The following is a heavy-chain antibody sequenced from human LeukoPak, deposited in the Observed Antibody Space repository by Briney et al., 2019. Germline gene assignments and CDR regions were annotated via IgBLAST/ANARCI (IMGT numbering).Heavy chain of an antibody. Sequence: ASVKVSCKASGYTFTSYYMHWVRQAPGQGLEWMGIINPSGGSTSYAQKFQGRVTMTRDTSTSTVYMELSSLRSDDTAVYYCARSIGSGWPFDYWGQGTLVTVSS. CDR1: GYTFTSYY. CDR3: ARSIGSGWPFDY. J-gene: IGHJ4*02. D-gene: IGHD6-19*01. CDR2: INPSGGST. V-gene: IGHV1-46*01.